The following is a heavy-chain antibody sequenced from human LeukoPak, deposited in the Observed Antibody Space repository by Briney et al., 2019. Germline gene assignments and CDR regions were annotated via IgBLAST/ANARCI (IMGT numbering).Heavy chain of an antibody. Sequence: SETLSLTCTVSGGSISSSSYYWGWIRQPPGKGLEWIGSIYYTGSTYYNPSLKSRVTISVDTSKNQFSLKLSSVTAADTAVYYCARSSDYVPYCFDYWGQGTLVTVSS. CDR1: GGSISSSSYY. J-gene: IGHJ4*02. CDR3: ARSSDYVPYCFDY. V-gene: IGHV4-39*01. D-gene: IGHD4-17*01. CDR2: IYYTGST.